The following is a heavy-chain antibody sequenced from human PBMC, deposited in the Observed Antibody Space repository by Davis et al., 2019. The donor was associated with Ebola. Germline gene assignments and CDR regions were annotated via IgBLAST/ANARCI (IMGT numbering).Heavy chain of an antibody. CDR2: INHSGST. D-gene: IGHD6-19*01. CDR3: ARDRIAVAERRRRGYFDL. J-gene: IGHJ2*01. V-gene: IGHV4-34*01. Sequence: PSETLSLTCAVYGGSFSGYYWSWIRQPPGKGLEWIGEINHSGSTNYNPSLKSRVTISVDTSKNQFSLKLSSVTAADTAVYYCARDRIAVAERRRRGYFDLWGRGTLVTVSS. CDR1: GGSFSGYY.